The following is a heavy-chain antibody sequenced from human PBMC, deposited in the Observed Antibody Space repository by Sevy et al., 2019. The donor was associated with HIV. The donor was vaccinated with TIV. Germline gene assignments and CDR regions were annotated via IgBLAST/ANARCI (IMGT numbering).Heavy chain of an antibody. J-gene: IGHJ4*02. Sequence: GGSLRLSCAASGFTFSSYSMNWVRQAPGKGLEWVSYISSSSTIYYADSVKGRFTISRDNAKNSLYLQMNSLRDEDTAVYYCARDKPVWSGSYHVYDYWGQGTLVTVSS. V-gene: IGHV3-48*02. CDR3: ARDKPVWSGSYHVYDY. D-gene: IGHD1-26*01. CDR2: ISSSSTI. CDR1: GFTFSSYS.